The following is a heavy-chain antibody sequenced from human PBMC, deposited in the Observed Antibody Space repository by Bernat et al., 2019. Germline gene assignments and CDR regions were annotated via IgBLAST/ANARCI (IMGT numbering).Heavy chain of an antibody. CDR3: ARRLENYSRHTYTFDY. CDR2: IYWDDDK. CDR1: GFSLTTSGVG. V-gene: IGHV2-5*02. Sequence: QITLNESDPTLVKPTQTLTLTCTFSGFSLTTSGVGVDWIRQPPGKALEWLALIYWDDDKRYSPSLKTRLTVAKGTSKNEVVLTMTDMAPVDTATYYCARRLENYSRHTYTFDYWGQGTLVTVSS. D-gene: IGHD3-10*01. J-gene: IGHJ4*02.